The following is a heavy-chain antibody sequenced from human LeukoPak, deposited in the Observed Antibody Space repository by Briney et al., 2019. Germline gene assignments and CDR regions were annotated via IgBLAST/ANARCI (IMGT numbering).Heavy chain of an antibody. J-gene: IGHJ4*02. CDR3: ARGVPYVGFDY. CDR2: IYYSGST. V-gene: IGHV4-59*01. CDR1: GGSISSYY. Sequence: SETLSLTCTVSGGSISSYYWSWIRQPPGKGLEWIGYIYYSGSTNYNPSLKSRVTISVDTSKNQFSLKLSSVTAADTAAYYCARGVPYVGFDYWGQGTLVTVSS. D-gene: IGHD1-1*01.